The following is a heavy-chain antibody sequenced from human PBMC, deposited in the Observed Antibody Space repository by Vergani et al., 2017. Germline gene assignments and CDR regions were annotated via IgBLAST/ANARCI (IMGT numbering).Heavy chain of an antibody. Sequence: QLQLQESGPGLVKPSETLSLTCSVSGGSISSSSYYWGWIRQPPGKGLEWIGSIYYSGSTYYNPSLKSRVTISVDTSKNHFSLKLSSVTAADTAVYYCARSPPSITWRPGHFDYGGQGTLVTVSS. CDR3: ARSPPSITWRPGHFDY. CDR2: IYYSGST. J-gene: IGHJ4*02. V-gene: IGHV4-39*02. D-gene: IGHD6-13*01. CDR1: GGSISSSSYY.